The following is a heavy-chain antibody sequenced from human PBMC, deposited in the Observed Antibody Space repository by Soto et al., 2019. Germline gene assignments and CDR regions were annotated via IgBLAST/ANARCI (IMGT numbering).Heavy chain of an antibody. CDR1: GYYISSSNW. CDR3: ARSAVAITSVGYFDY. D-gene: IGHD3-22*01. V-gene: IGHV4-28*01. CDR2: IYYSGST. J-gene: IGHJ4*02. Sequence: QVQLQESGPGLVKPSDTLSLTCAVSGYYISSSNWWGWIRQPPGKGLEWIGYIYYSGSTYYNPSLKSRVTMSVDPSKNHFSLKLSSVTAVDTAVYYCARSAVAITSVGYFDYWGQGTLVTVSS.